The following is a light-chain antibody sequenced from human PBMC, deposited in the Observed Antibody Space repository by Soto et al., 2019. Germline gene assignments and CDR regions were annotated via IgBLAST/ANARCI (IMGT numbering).Light chain of an antibody. J-gene: IGLJ1*01. CDR1: SSDVGGYNY. V-gene: IGLV2-14*01. CDR2: DVS. Sequence: QSVLTQPASVSGSPGQSITISCTGTSSDVGGYNYVSWYRQHPGKAPKLMIYDVSNRPSGVSNRFSGSKSGNTASLTISGLQAEDDADYYCSSYTSSSTLYVFGSGTKLTVL. CDR3: SSYTSSSTLYV.